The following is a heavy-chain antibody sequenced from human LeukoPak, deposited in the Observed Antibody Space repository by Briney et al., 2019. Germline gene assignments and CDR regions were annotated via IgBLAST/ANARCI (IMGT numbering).Heavy chain of an antibody. J-gene: IGHJ6*02. Sequence: GGSLRLSCAASGFTFSSYEMNWVRQAPGKGLEWVSYISSSGSTIYYADSVKGRFTISRDNAKNSLYLQMNSLRAEDTAVYYCARDRAGTGWYYFHGMDVWGQGTTVTVSS. CDR1: GFTFSSYE. CDR2: ISSSGSTI. V-gene: IGHV3-48*03. D-gene: IGHD1-1*01. CDR3: ARDRAGTGWYYFHGMDV.